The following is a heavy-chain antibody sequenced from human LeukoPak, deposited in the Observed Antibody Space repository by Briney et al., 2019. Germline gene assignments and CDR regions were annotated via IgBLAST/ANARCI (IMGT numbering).Heavy chain of an antibody. CDR3: ARKYYCDSSGYYYDDASDI. V-gene: IGHV1-2*06. CDR2: INPNSGGT. Sequence: ASVKVSCKASGGTFISYAISWVRQAPGQGLEWMGRINPNSGGTNYALNFQGRVTMTRDTSISTAYMELSRLRSDDTAVYYCARKYYCDSSGYYYDDASDIWGQGTMVTVSS. J-gene: IGHJ3*02. CDR1: GGTFISYA. D-gene: IGHD3-22*01.